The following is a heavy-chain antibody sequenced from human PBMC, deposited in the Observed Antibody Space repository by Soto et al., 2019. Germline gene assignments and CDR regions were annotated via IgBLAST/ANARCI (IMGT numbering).Heavy chain of an antibody. J-gene: IGHJ4*02. CDR1: GDSVTSGNYY. Sequence: SETLSLTCSVSGDSVTSGNYYWAWIRQPPGKGLEWIGYISYSGTTNYNPSLESRVTMSLDTSTNHFSLKLSSVTAADTAVYYCARGGYNYTSYYYIHFFDYWGQGTLVTVSS. CDR2: ISYSGTT. D-gene: IGHD3-22*01. CDR3: ARGGYNYTSYYYIHFFDY. V-gene: IGHV4-61*01.